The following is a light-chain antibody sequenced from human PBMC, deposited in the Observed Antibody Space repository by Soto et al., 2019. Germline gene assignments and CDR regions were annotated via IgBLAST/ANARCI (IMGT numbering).Light chain of an antibody. CDR2: DND. CDR3: GTWDTRLSVGV. J-gene: IGLJ1*01. CDR1: TSNIGNNY. Sequence: QSVLTQPPSVSAAPGQNVTISCSGSTSNIGNNYVSWYQQLPGTAPKLLIVDNDKRPSRIPDRFSGSKSGTSDSLGITGLHTGDEADDYCGTWDTRLSVGVVGTGTKLTVL. V-gene: IGLV1-51*01.